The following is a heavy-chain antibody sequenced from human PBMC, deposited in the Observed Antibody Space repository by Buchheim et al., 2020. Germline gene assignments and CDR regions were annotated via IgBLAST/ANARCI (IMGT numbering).Heavy chain of an antibody. CDR3: AKEGRFTEWYYDY. CDR2: IADDGGAK. V-gene: IGHV3-30*18. Sequence: VHLVESGGGLVQPGDSLRLSCGASGFTFSNYGIRWLRKAPGKGLEWVAAIADDGGAKVYADSVKGRFTLSRDNSKNMVYLQMNSLRPDDSALYFCAKEGRFTEWYYDYGGQGTL. CDR1: GFTFSNYG. J-gene: IGHJ4*02. D-gene: IGHD3-3*01.